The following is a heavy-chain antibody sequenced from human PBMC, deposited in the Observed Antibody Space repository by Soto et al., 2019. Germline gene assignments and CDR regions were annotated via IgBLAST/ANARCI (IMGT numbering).Heavy chain of an antibody. CDR2: IYHSGST. D-gene: IGHD1-20*01. CDR1: GHPIRSHSY. CDR3: ARNITGALFDY. Sequence: SETLSLTCGVSGHPIRSHSYWGWIRQPPGKGLEWIGSIYHSGSTHYNPSLKSRVTISVGTSKNQFSLRLTSVTAADTAVYYCARNITGALFDYWGQGALVTVSS. J-gene: IGHJ4*02. V-gene: IGHV4-38-2*01.